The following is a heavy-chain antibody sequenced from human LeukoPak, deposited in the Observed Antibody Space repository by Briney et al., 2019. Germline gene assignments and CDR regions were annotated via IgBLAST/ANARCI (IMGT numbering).Heavy chain of an antibody. Sequence: PGGSLRLSCAASGFTFSNYAMNWVSQAPGKGLEWVSVISGSGDTTYYADSVKGRFTISRDNTKNTLHLQMNSLRDEDTAVYYCATRAETRGNYVRVPFDFWGQGTRVTVSS. CDR2: ISGSGDTT. CDR3: ATRAETRGNYVRVPFDF. V-gene: IGHV3-23*01. D-gene: IGHD1-7*01. CDR1: GFTFSNYA. J-gene: IGHJ4*02.